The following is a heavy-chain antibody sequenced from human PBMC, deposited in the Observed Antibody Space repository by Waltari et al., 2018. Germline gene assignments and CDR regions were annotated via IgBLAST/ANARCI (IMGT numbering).Heavy chain of an antibody. D-gene: IGHD5-12*01. J-gene: IGHJ4*02. CDR2: IYTSGST. CDR1: GGSISSGSYY. V-gene: IGHV4-61*02. Sequence: QVQLQESGPGLVKPSQTLSLTCTVSGGSISSGSYYWSWIRQPAGKGLEWIGRIYTSGSTNYNPSLKRRGTISVDTSKNQFSLKLSSVTAADTAVYYCARDLGGYDPFDYWGQGTLVTVSS. CDR3: ARDLGGYDPFDY.